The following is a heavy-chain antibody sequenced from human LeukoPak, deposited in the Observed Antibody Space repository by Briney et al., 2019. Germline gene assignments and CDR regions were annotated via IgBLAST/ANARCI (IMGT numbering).Heavy chain of an antibody. D-gene: IGHD2-15*01. CDR1: GFTFSSYS. CDR3: ARVRAQREDCSGGTCYVDY. CDR2: ISSRSSHI. V-gene: IGHV3-21*01. J-gene: IGHJ4*02. Sequence: GGSLRLSCAASGFTFSSYSMNWVRQAPGKGLEWVSSISSRSSHIYYADSVRGRFTISRDNAKSSLYLQMNSLRAEDTAVYYCARVRAQREDCSGGTCYVDYWGQGTLVTVSS.